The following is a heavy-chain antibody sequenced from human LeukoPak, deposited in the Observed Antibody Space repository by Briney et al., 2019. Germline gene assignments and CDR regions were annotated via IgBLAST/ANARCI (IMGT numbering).Heavy chain of an antibody. Sequence: GASVKVSCKASGYTFTSYDINWVRQATGQGLEWMGWMNPNSGNTNYAQKLQGRVTMTTDTSTSTAYMELRSLRSDDTAVYYCARHPPNPTDYWGQGTLVTVSS. CDR2: MNPNSGNT. J-gene: IGHJ4*02. CDR3: ARHPPNPTDY. CDR1: GYTFTSYD. V-gene: IGHV1-18*01.